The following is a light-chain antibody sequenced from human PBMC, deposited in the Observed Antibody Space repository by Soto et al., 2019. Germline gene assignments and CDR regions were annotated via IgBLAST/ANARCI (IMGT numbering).Light chain of an antibody. Sequence: DIQMTQSPSSVSASVGDRVTITCRASQGISSWLVWYQQKPGKAPKLLIYAASTLQSGVPSRFSGSGSGTDFTLTISSLQPEDFATYYCQQANSFPITFGQGTRLENK. CDR3: QQANSFPIT. CDR1: QGISSW. V-gene: IGKV1-12*01. J-gene: IGKJ5*01. CDR2: AAS.